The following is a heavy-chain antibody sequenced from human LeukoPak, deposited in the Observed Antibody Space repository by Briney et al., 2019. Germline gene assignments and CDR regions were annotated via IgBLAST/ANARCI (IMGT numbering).Heavy chain of an antibody. J-gene: IGHJ3*02. Sequence: PSETLSLTCAVSGGSLSSSNWWSWVRQPPGKGLEWIGEIYHSGSTNYNPSPKSRVTISVDKSKNQFSLKLSSVTAADTAVYYCARTLVGATGATSRAFDIWGQGTMVTVSS. CDR1: GGSLSSSNW. V-gene: IGHV4-4*02. D-gene: IGHD1-26*01. CDR3: ARTLVGATGATSRAFDI. CDR2: IYHSGST.